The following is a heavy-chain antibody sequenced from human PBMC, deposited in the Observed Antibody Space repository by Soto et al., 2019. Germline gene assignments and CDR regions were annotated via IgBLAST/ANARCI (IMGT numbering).Heavy chain of an antibody. CDR2: INPNSGGT. V-gene: IGHV1-2*02. CDR3: ARGPPITIFGVVIYFDY. Sequence: ASVKVSCKASVYTFTGYYMHWVRQAPGQGLEWMGWINPNSGGTNYAQKFQGRVTMTRDTSISTAYMEPSRLRSDDTAVYYCARGPPITIFGVVIYFDYWGQGTLVTVSS. CDR1: VYTFTGYY. J-gene: IGHJ4*02. D-gene: IGHD3-3*01.